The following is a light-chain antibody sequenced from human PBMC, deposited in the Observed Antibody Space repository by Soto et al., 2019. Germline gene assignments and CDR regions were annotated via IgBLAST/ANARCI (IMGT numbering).Light chain of an antibody. Sequence: QSALTQPASVSGSPGQSITISCTGTNSDVGGYNYVSWYQQHPGKAPELMIYEVSHRPSGVSNRFSGSKSDNTASLTISGLQAEDEADYYCSSYTSLSSRIDFGTRTQVTGL. CDR2: EVS. J-gene: IGLJ1*01. V-gene: IGLV2-14*01. CDR1: NSDVGGYNY. CDR3: SSYTSLSSRID.